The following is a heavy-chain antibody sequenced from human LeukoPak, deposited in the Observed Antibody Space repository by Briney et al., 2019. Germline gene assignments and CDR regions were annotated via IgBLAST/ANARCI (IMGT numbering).Heavy chain of an antibody. V-gene: IGHV1-46*01. D-gene: IGHD6-19*01. CDR3: ARTSGIAVAGHKYYFDY. CDR2: INPSGGST. CDR1: GYTFTSYY. J-gene: IGHJ4*02. Sequence: GASVKVSCKASGYTFTSYYMHWVRQAPGQGLEWMGIINPSGGSTSYAQKFQGRVTMTRDTSTSTVYVELSSLRSEDTAVYYCARTSGIAVAGHKYYFDYWGQGTLVTVSP.